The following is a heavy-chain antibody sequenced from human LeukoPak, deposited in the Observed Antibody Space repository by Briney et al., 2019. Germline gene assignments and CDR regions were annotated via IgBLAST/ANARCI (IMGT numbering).Heavy chain of an antibody. CDR3: ARQSSSGWYARGAFDY. D-gene: IGHD6-19*01. CDR1: GYSFTSYW. J-gene: IGHJ4*02. Sequence: GESLKISCKGSGYSFTSYWIGWVRQMPGKGLEWMGIIYPGDSDTRYSPSFQGQVTISADKSISTAYLQWSSLKASDTAMYYCARQSSSGWYARGAFDYWGQGTLVTVSS. CDR2: IYPGDSDT. V-gene: IGHV5-51*01.